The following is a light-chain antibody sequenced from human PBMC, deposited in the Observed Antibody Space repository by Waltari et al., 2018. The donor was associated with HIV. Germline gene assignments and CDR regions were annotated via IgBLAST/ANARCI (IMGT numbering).Light chain of an antibody. CDR2: NNN. CDR1: SSNIGSNT. J-gene: IGLJ2*01. CDR3: AAWDDSLNGVV. Sequence: QSVLTQPPSASGTPGQRVTIPCSGSSSNIGSNTVSWYRQLPGTAPKLLMYNNNQRPSGVPDRFSGSKSGTSASLAISGLQSEDEANYYCAAWDDSLNGVVFGGGTKLTVL. V-gene: IGLV1-44*01.